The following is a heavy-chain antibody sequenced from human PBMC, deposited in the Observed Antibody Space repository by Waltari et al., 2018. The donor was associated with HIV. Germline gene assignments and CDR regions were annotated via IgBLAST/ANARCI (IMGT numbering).Heavy chain of an antibody. CDR2: SYYSGST. V-gene: IGHV4-39*01. D-gene: IGHD6-19*01. Sequence: QLQLQESGPGLVKPSETLSLTCTVSGGSIRRSSYYWGWIRQPPGKGLEWIGSSYYSGSTYYNPSLKGRVTISVDTSKNQFSLKLSSVTAADTAVYYCARLRGSVAGLPGGFYFDYWGQGTLVTVSS. CDR1: GGSIRRSSYY. CDR3: ARLRGSVAGLPGGFYFDY. J-gene: IGHJ4*02.